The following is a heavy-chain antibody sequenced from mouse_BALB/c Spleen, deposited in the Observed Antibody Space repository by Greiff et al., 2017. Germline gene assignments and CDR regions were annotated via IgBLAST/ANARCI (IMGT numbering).Heavy chain of an antibody. CDR2: IRNKANGYTT. J-gene: IGHJ2*01. CDR1: GFTFTDYY. V-gene: IGHV7-3*02. D-gene: IGHD1-1*01. Sequence: EVMLVESGGGLVQPGGSLRLSCATSGFTFTDYYMSWVRQPPGKALEWLGFIRNKANGYTTEYSASVKGRFTISRDNSQSILYLQMNTLRAEDSATYYCARVYYYGSSPYYFDYWGQGTTLTVSS. CDR3: ARVYYYGSSPYYFDY.